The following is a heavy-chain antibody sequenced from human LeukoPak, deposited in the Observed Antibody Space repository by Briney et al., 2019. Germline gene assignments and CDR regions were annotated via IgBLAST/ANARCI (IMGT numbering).Heavy chain of an antibody. D-gene: IGHD6-19*01. J-gene: IGHJ4*02. CDR1: GGTFSSYA. Sequence: GASVKVSCKASGGTFSSYAISWVRQAPGQGLEWMGGIIPIFGTANYAQKFQGRVTITADESTSTAYMELSSLRSEDTAVYYCARGPFTAVAGPSYDYWGQGTLVTVSS. V-gene: IGHV1-69*13. CDR2: IIPIFGTA. CDR3: ARGPFTAVAGPSYDY.